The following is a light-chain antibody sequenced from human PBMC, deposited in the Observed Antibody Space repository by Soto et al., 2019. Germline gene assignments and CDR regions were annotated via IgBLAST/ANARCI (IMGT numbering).Light chain of an antibody. J-gene: IGLJ2*01. CDR3: QSYDSSLIKV. Sequence: QSVLTQPPSVSGAPGQRVTISCTGSSSNIGAGYDVHWYQQLPGTSPKLLIYGNSNRPSGVPDRFSGSKSGTSASLAITGLQAEYEADYYCQSYDSSLIKVFCVGTTLTAL. CDR2: GNS. V-gene: IGLV1-40*01. CDR1: SSNIGAGYD.